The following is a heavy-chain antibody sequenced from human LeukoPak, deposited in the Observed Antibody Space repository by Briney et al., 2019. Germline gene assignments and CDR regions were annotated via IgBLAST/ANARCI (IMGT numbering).Heavy chain of an antibody. V-gene: IGHV3-30-3*01. J-gene: IGHJ4*02. CDR1: GFSFSNYA. Sequence: GRSLRLACAASGFSFSNYAMHWVRQAPGKGLEWVAVISYDGSNEEYTDSVKGRFTISRDNPKNTLYLQMNSLRGEDTAVYYCARDGQWLRLCDYWGQGTLVTVSS. D-gene: IGHD5-12*01. CDR2: ISYDGSNE. CDR3: ARDGQWLRLCDY.